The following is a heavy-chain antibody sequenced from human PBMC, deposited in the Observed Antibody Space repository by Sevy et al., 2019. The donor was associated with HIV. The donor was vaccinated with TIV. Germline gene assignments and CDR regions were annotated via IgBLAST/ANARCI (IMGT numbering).Heavy chain of an antibody. CDR3: AKNRPPGGSYFSRHSMDV. CDR2: ISHDGSYR. D-gene: IGHD3-16*01. J-gene: IGHJ6*02. CDR1: GFTFNTYD. Sequence: GGSLRLSCAASGFTFNTYDMHWVRQAPGKGLEWVAIISHDGSYRYYADSVRGRFSMSRDNSNNIMYLQMNGLSIEDTALYYCAKNRPPGGSYFSRHSMDVWGRGTTVTVSS. V-gene: IGHV3-30*18.